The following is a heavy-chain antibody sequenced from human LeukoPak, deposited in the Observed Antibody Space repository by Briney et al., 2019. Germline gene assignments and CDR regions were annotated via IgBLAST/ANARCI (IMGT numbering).Heavy chain of an antibody. V-gene: IGHV3-48*03. J-gene: IGHJ4*02. D-gene: IGHD6-6*01. CDR3: ARPPAARRGDY. CDR2: ISSSGSNK. CDR1: GFTFSRYE. Sequence: PGGSLRLSCAASGFTFSRYEMNWVRQAPGKGLEWVSYISSSGSNKYYADSVKGRFTISRDNAKNSLYLQMNSLRAEDTAVYYCARPPAARRGDYWGQGTLVTVSS.